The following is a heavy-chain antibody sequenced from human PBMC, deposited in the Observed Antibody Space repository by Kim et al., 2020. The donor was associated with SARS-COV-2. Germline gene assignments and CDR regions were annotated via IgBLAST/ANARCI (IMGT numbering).Heavy chain of an antibody. D-gene: IGHD3-3*01. V-gene: IGHV4-39*01. Sequence: SETLSLTCTVSGDSMSSSDHYWGWIRQPPGKGLEWIGIIYYSGSTSYNPSLKSRVTISVDTSKNQFSLKLSSVIAADTAVYYCARHGSSFWSGFYFDYWGQGTLVTVSS. CDR3: ARHGSSFWSGFYFDY. CDR2: IYYSGST. CDR1: GDSMSSSDHY. J-gene: IGHJ4*02.